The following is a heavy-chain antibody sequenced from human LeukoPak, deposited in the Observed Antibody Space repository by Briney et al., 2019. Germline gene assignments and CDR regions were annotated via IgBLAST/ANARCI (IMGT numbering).Heavy chain of an antibody. D-gene: IGHD6-19*01. CDR3: ARSGRIYSSGWYDYFDY. Sequence: GGSLRLSCAASGFTFSSYAMSWVRQAPGKGLEWVSAISGSGGSTYYADSMKGRFTISRDNSKNTLFLQMNSLRAEDTAVYYCARSGRIYSSGWYDYFDYWGQGTLVTVSS. CDR1: GFTFSSYA. V-gene: IGHV3-23*01. CDR2: ISGSGGST. J-gene: IGHJ4*02.